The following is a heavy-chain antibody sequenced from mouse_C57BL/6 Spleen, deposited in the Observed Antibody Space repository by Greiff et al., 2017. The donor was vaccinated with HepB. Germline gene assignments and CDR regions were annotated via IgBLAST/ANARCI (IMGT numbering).Heavy chain of an antibody. CDR3: TRGAYYSNYDYFDY. Sequence: VQLQQSGTVLARPGASVKMSCRTSGYTFTSYWMHWVKQRPGQGLEWIGAIYPGNSDTSYNQKFKGKAKLTAVTSASTAYMELSSLTNEDSAVYYCTRGAYYSNYDYFDYWGQGTTLTVSS. J-gene: IGHJ2*01. CDR2: IYPGNSDT. D-gene: IGHD2-5*01. V-gene: IGHV1-5*01. CDR1: GYTFTSYW.